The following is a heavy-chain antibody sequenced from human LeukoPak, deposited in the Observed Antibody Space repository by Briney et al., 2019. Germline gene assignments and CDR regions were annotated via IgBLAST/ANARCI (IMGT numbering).Heavy chain of an antibody. CDR3: ARDGKRLGAFDY. Sequence: SETLSLTCAVSGGSISSSNCWSWVRQPPGKGLEWIGEIYHSGSTNYNPSLKSRVTISVDKSKNQFSLKLSSVTAADTAVYYCARDGKRLGAFDYWGQGTLVTVSS. V-gene: IGHV4-4*02. J-gene: IGHJ4*02. CDR2: IYHSGST. CDR1: GGSISSSNC. D-gene: IGHD4-11*01.